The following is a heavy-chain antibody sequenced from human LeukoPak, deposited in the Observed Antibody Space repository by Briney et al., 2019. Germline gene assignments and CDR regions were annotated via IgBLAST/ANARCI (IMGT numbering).Heavy chain of an antibody. CDR3: ASDVRGYCSGGSCYHYYYYYMDV. CDR2: IYYSGST. V-gene: IGHV4-30-4*08. J-gene: IGHJ6*03. CDR1: GGSISSGDYY. Sequence: SQTLSLTCTVSGGSISSGDYYWSWIRQPPGKGLEAIGYIYYSGSTYYNPSLNSRVTISVDTSKNQFSLNLSSVTAADTAVYYCASDVRGYCSGGSCYHYYYYYMDVWGKGTTVTVSS. D-gene: IGHD2-15*01.